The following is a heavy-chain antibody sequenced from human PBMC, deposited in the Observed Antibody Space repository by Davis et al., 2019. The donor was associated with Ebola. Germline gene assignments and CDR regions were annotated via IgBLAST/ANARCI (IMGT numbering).Heavy chain of an antibody. CDR1: RFTFSNYG. Sequence: PGGSLRLSCAASRFTFSNYGMHWVRQAPGKGLEWVAFIRYDGSNKYYADSVKGRFTISRDNSKNTLYLQMNSLGAEDTAVYYCAKLSGSYSPLYYYYYMDVWGKGTTVTVSS. CDR3: AKLSGSYSPLYYYYYMDV. D-gene: IGHD1-26*01. CDR2: IRYDGSNK. V-gene: IGHV3-30*02. J-gene: IGHJ6*03.